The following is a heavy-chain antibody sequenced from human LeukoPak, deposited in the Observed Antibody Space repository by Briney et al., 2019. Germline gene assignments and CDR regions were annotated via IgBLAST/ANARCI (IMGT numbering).Heavy chain of an antibody. Sequence: LSETLSLTCAVYGGSFSGYYWSWIRQPPGKGLEWIGEINHSGSTNYNPSLKSRVTISVDTSKNQFSLKLSSVTAADTAVYYCARDVDSSGYLFDYWGQGTLVTVSS. J-gene: IGHJ4*02. CDR3: ARDVDSSGYLFDY. D-gene: IGHD3-22*01. CDR2: INHSGST. CDR1: GGSFSGYY. V-gene: IGHV4-34*01.